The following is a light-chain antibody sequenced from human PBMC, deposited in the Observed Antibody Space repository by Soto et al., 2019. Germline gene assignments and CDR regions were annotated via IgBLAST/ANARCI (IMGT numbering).Light chain of an antibody. CDR3: QQYHDSTLM. Sequence: EIVLTQSPGTLSLSPGERATLSCRASQSVSDLAWYQQKPGQAPRLLIYGPSTRATGIPDRFTGSGSGTDFTLTISRLEPEDFGVYYCQQYHDSTLMFGQGTKVDI. J-gene: IGKJ1*01. V-gene: IGKV3-20*01. CDR1: QSVSD. CDR2: GPS.